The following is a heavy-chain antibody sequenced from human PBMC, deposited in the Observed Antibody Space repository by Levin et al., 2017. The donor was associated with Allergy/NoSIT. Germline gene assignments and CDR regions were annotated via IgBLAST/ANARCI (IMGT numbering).Heavy chain of an antibody. CDR1: GFTFSSYS. CDR2: ISSSSSYI. CDR3: ARSNFSGVFDY. V-gene: IGHV3-21*01. Sequence: LSLTCAASGFTFSSYSMNWVRQAPGKGLEWVSSISSSSSYIYYADSVKGRFTISRDNAKNSLYLQMNSLRAEDTAVYYCARSNFSGVFDYWGQGTLVTVSS. D-gene: IGHD4-11*01. J-gene: IGHJ4*02.